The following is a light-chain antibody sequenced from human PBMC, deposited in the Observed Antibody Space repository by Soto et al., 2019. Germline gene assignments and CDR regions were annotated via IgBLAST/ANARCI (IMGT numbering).Light chain of an antibody. CDR2: KAS. CDR1: QSISTW. J-gene: IGKJ4*01. CDR3: QQYNTYPLT. Sequence: DIPMTQSPSTLSASVGDRVTITCRASQSISTWLAWYQQKTGKAPKLLIYKASNLEDGVPSRFSGSGSGTAFTITISSLQPDDFATYYCQQYNTYPLTFGGGTTVEIK. V-gene: IGKV1-5*03.